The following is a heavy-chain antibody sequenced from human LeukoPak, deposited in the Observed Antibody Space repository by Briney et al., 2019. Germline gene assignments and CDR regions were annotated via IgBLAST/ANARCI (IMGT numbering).Heavy chain of an antibody. D-gene: IGHD5-18*01. CDR2: IGGSHSSI. V-gene: IGHV3-48*04. Sequence: GGSLRLSCAASGFTFSTHSISWVRQAPGRGLEWVSYIGGSHSSIYYADSVKARFTISRDNAKNSLYLQMNSLRAEDTAVYYCARVRDRYGYLFDYWGQGTLVTVSS. CDR1: GFTFSTHS. CDR3: ARVRDRYGYLFDY. J-gene: IGHJ4*02.